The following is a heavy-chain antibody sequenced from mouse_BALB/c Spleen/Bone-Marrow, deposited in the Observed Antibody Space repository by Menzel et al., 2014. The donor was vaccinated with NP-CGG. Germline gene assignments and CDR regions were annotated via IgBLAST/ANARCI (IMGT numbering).Heavy chain of an antibody. D-gene: IGHD2-1*01. CDR3: TRGIYYGNYYAMDY. Sequence: EEQRVESGGGLVQPGGSMKLSCVASGFTFSNYWMNWVRQSPEKGLEWVAEIRLKSNNYATHYAESVKGRFTISRDDSKSSVYLQMNNLRAEDTGIYYCTRGIYYGNYYAMDYWGQGTSVTVSS. J-gene: IGHJ4*01. CDR1: GFTFSNYW. CDR2: IRLKSNNYAT. V-gene: IGHV6-6*02.